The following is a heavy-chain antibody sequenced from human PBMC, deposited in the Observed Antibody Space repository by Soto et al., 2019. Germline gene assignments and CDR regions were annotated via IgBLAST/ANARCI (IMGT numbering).Heavy chain of an antibody. CDR3: ARGASYYYDKHGDYRNWYFDL. D-gene: IGHD3-22*01. J-gene: IGHJ2*01. CDR1: GYTFTNFD. CDR2: MNPYSNNA. Sequence: QAQLVQSGTEVKKPGASVKVSCQASGYTFTNFDIFWMRQATGEGFEGMGWMNPYSNNAGYAEKFQGRVTMTRDTSTSTAYMELSGLTSEDTAVYYCARGASYYYDKHGDYRNWYFDLWGRGTLLRVSS. V-gene: IGHV1-8*01.